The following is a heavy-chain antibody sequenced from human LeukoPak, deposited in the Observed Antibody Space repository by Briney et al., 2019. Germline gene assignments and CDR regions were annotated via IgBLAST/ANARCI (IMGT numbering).Heavy chain of an antibody. CDR2: IIPIFGTA. CDR1: GGTFSSYA. V-gene: IGHV1-69*06. J-gene: IGHJ4*02. Sequence: SVKVSCKVSGGTFSSYAISWVRQAPGQGLEWMGGIIPIFGTANYAQKFQGRVTITADKSTSTAYMELSSLRSEDTAVYYCAIAVAGTGHFDYWGQGTLVTVSS. CDR3: AIAVAGTGHFDY. D-gene: IGHD6-19*01.